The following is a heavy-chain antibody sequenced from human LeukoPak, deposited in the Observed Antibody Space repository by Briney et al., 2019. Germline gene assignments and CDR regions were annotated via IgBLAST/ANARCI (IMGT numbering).Heavy chain of an antibody. CDR2: ISWNGGTI. D-gene: IGHD6-6*01. J-gene: IGHJ4*02. CDR3: ARALIAARPDSLFDY. V-gene: IGHV3-9*03. Sequence: GGSLRLSCAASGFIFDDYAMHWVRQAPGKGLEWVSGISWNGGTIGYADSVKGRFTISRDNSKNTLYLQMGSLRPEDMAVYYCARALIAARPDSLFDYWGQGTLVTVSS. CDR1: GFIFDDYA.